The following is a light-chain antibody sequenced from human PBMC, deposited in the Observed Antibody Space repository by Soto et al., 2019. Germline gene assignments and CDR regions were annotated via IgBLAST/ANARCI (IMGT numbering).Light chain of an antibody. CDR3: QQYNSYPLT. J-gene: IGKJ4*01. Sequence: DIQMTQSPSTLSASVGDRVTITCRASQSISSWLAWYQQKPGKAPNLLIYKASSLESGVPSRFSGSGAGTEFSLTISSLQADDFASYYYQQYNSYPLTFGGGTKVEIK. CDR2: KAS. V-gene: IGKV1-5*03. CDR1: QSISSW.